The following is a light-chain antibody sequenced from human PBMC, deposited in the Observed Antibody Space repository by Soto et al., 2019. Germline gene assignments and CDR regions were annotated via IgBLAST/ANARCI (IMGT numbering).Light chain of an antibody. Sequence: QSVLTQPASVSGSPGQSIAISCTGTSSDVGGYNYVSWHQQHPGKAPKVLISVVSNRPSGVSNRFSGSKSGNTASLTISGLQAEDEADYYCSSYTSSSTPCVFGTGTKVTVL. J-gene: IGLJ1*01. CDR3: SSYTSSSTPCV. CDR1: SSDVGGYNY. V-gene: IGLV2-14*01. CDR2: VVS.